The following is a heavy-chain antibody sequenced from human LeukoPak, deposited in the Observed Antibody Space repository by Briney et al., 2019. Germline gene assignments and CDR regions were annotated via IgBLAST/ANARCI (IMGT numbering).Heavy chain of an antibody. CDR3: AKNYCDSSGSQYYFDY. CDR2: IRYDGSNK. Sequence: GGSLRLSCAASGFTFSSCGMHWVRQAPGKGLEWVAFIRYDGSNKYYADSVKGRFTISRDNSQNTLYLQMNSLRPEDTAVYYCAKNYCDSSGSQYYFDYWGQGTLVTVSS. D-gene: IGHD3-22*01. J-gene: IGHJ4*02. CDR1: GFTFSSCG. V-gene: IGHV3-30*02.